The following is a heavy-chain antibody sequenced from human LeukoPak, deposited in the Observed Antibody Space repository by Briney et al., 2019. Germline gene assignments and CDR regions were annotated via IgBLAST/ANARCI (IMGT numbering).Heavy chain of an antibody. J-gene: IGHJ5*02. CDR1: GYSSSSGYY. D-gene: IGHD3-10*02. CDR3: ARQTTYVKNWFDP. CDR2: IYYSGST. V-gene: IGHV4-38-2*02. Sequence: SSETLSLTCTVSGYSSSSGYYWGWIRQPPGKGLEWIGSIYYSGSTYYNPSLKSRVTISVDTSKNQFSLKLSSVTAADTAVYYCARQTTYVKNWFDPWGQGTLVTVSS.